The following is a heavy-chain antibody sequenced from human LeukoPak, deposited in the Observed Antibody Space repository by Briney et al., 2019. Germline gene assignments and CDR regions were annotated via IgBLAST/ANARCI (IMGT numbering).Heavy chain of an antibody. D-gene: IGHD2/OR15-2a*01. J-gene: IGHJ4*02. V-gene: IGHV1-69*13. CDR3: ARDRFSFRGTGSLAY. CDR2: IIPIFGTA. Sequence: SAKVSCKASGGTFSSYAISWVRHAPGQGLEWMGGIIPIFGTANYAQKFQGRVTITADESTSTAYMELSSLRSEDTAVYYCARDRFSFRGTGSLAYWGQGTLVTVSS. CDR1: GGTFSSYA.